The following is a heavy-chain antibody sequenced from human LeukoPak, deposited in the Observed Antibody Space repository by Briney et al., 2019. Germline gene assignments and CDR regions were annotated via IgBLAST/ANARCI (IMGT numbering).Heavy chain of an antibody. CDR3: AYDSSGYYYTPGDY. CDR2: ISYDGSDK. D-gene: IGHD3-22*01. V-gene: IGHV3-30*18. J-gene: IGHJ4*02. CDR1: GFTFSSYG. Sequence: GGSLRLSCAASGFTFSSYGMHWVRQAPGKGLEWMAVISYDGSDKNYADSVKGRFTISRDNSKNTLYLQMNSLRAEDTAVYYCAYDSSGYYYTPGDYWGQGTLVTVSS.